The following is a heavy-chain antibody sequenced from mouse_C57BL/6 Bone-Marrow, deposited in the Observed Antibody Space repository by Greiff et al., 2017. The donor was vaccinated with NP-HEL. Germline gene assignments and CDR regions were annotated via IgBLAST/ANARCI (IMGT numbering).Heavy chain of an antibody. D-gene: IGHD2-5*01. Sequence: VKLMESGPGLVQPSQSLSITCTVSGFSLTSYGVHWVRQSPGKGLEWLGVIWSGGSTDYNAAFISGLSISKDNSKSQVFFKMNSLQADDTAIYYCARKDYSKGGAWFAYWGQGTLVTVSA. CDR3: ARKDYSKGGAWFAY. CDR1: GFSLTSYG. CDR2: IWSGGST. V-gene: IGHV2-2*01. J-gene: IGHJ3*01.